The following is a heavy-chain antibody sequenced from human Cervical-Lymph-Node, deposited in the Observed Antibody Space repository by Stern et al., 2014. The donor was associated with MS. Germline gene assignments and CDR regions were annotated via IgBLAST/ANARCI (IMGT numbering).Heavy chain of an antibody. Sequence: QVQLVQSGGGVVQPGRSLRLSCAASGFTFSSYAMHWVRQAPGKGLEWVAVISYDGSNKYYADSVKGRFTISRDNSKNTLYLQMNSLRAEDTAVYYCARTELGGSHPFDPWGQGTLVTVSS. J-gene: IGHJ5*02. D-gene: IGHD2-15*01. CDR2: ISYDGSNK. CDR3: ARTELGGSHPFDP. CDR1: GFTFSSYA. V-gene: IGHV3-30*04.